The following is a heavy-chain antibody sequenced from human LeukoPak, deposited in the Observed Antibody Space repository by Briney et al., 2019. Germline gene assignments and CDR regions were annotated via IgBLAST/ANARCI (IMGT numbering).Heavy chain of an antibody. Sequence: GGSLRLSCAASGFTVSSNYMSWVRQAPGKGLEWVSVIYGGGSTDYADSVKGRFTISRDNSKNTVYLQMNSLRAEDTAVYYCGRLALTPWYFDLWGRGTLVTVSS. CDR3: GRLALTPWYFDL. D-gene: IGHD5-12*01. V-gene: IGHV3-66*01. J-gene: IGHJ2*01. CDR1: GFTVSSNY. CDR2: IYGGGST.